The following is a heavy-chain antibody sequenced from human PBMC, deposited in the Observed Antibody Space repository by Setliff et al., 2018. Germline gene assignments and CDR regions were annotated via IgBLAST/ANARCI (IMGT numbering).Heavy chain of an antibody. V-gene: IGHV7-4-1*01. CDR3: ARDGGNGVDY. Sequence: ASVKVSCKASGYTLNNYAXXWVRQAPGQGFEWMGWINTQTGYPTYAQDFTGXXXXSLXXXXXXXXXXXXXXXXXXTAGYYCARDGGNGVDYWGQGTLVTVSS. CDR1: GYTLNNYA. CDR2: INTQTGYP. J-gene: IGHJ4*02. D-gene: IGHD2-21*01.